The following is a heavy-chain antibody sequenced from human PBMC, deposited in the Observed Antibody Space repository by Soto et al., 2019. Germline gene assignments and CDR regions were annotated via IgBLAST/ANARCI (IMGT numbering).Heavy chain of an antibody. D-gene: IGHD5-12*01. Sequence: QVQLQESGPGLVKPSQTLTLTCTVSGGSISSGGYYWSWIRQHPGEGLEWIGYIYNSGSTYYNPSLKSRVTISVDTSKNQFSLKLSSVTAADTAVYYCARVEDVVDTIKVESYFDYWGQGTLVTVSS. CDR1: GGSISSGGYY. CDR2: IYNSGST. V-gene: IGHV4-31*03. J-gene: IGHJ4*02. CDR3: ARVEDVVDTIKVESYFDY.